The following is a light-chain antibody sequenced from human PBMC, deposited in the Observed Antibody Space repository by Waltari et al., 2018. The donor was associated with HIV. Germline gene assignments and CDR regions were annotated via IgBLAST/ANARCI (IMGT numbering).Light chain of an antibody. V-gene: IGLV2-23*02. J-gene: IGLJ3*02. CDR1: STAVGSYNL. CDR3: CSYAGRV. CDR2: EVS. Sequence: QSALTQPASVSGSPGQSITISCTGTSTAVGSYNLVSWYQQHPGKAPKLMIYEVSKRPSGVSNRFSGSKSGNTASLTISGLQAEDEADYYCCSYAGRVFGGGTKLTVL.